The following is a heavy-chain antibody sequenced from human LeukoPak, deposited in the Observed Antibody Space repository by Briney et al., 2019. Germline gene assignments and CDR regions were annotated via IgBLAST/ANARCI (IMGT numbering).Heavy chain of an antibody. V-gene: IGHV3-9*01. CDR2: ISWNSGSI. CDR1: GFTFDDYA. J-gene: IGHJ4*02. CDR3: AKGSRITMVRGENFDY. Sequence: PGGSLRLSCAASGFTFDDYAMHWVRQAPGKGLEWVSGISWNSGSIGYADSVKGRFTISRDDAKNSLYLQMNSLRGEDTALYYCAKGSRITMVRGENFDYWGQGTLVTVSS. D-gene: IGHD3-10*01.